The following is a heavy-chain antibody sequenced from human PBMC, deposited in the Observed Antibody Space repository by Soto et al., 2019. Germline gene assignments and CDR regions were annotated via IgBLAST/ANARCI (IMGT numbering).Heavy chain of an antibody. Sequence: SLRLSCAASGFTFNIYGMHWVRQAPDKGLEWVALISYDGSNQYYADSVKGRFTISRDNSKNTLFLQMNSRRADDTAVYYCAKDQASGQGSFDSWGQGTLVTVSS. CDR3: AKDQASGQGSFDS. J-gene: IGHJ4*02. V-gene: IGHV3-30*18. CDR2: ISYDGSNQ. CDR1: GFTFNIYG.